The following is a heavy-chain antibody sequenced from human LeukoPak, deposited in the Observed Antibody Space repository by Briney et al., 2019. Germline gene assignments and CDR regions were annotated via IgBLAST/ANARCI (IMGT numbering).Heavy chain of an antibody. V-gene: IGHV3-15*01. D-gene: IGHD3-22*01. CDR1: KFTFSDYA. Sequence: GGSLRLSCAASKFTFSDYAMAWVRLAPGKGLEWVGRIKSKTDGGTTNYAAPAKGRFTISRDDSKNTLYLQMNSLKTEDTAVYYCTTYSGYYYGEGGYFDYWGQGTLVTVSS. J-gene: IGHJ4*02. CDR3: TTYSGYYYGEGGYFDY. CDR2: IKSKTDGGTT.